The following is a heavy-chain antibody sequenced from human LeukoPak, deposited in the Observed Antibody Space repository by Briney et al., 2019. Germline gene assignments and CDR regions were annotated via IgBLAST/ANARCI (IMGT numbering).Heavy chain of an antibody. Sequence: GGSLRLSCAASGFSFSSYAMHWVRQAPGKGLEWVAVISYGGSNKYYADSVKGRFTISRDNSKNTLYLQMNSLRAEVTAVYYCARIVAGNSFDYWGQGTLVTVSS. CDR3: ARIVAGNSFDY. V-gene: IGHV3-30-3*01. CDR1: GFSFSSYA. D-gene: IGHD6-19*01. CDR2: ISYGGSNK. J-gene: IGHJ4*02.